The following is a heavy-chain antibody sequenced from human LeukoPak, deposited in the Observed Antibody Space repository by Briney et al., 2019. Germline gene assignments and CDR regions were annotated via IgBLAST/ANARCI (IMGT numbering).Heavy chain of an antibody. Sequence: GGSLRLSCAASGFTVSSNYMSWVRQAPGKGLEWVSVIYSGGSTYYADSVKGRFTISRDNSKNTLYLQMNSLRAEDTAVYYCAREEREGYYYYGMDVWGQGTTVTVSS. CDR3: AREEREGYYYYGMDV. V-gene: IGHV3-53*01. CDR1: GFTVSSNY. CDR2: IYSGGST. J-gene: IGHJ6*02.